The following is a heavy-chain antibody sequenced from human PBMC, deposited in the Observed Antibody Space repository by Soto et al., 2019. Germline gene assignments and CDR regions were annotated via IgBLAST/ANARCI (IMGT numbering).Heavy chain of an antibody. V-gene: IGHV1-18*01. D-gene: IGHD2-21*02. Sequence: ASVKVSCKASGYTFTSYDINWVRQATGQGLEWMGWISAYNGNTNYAQKLQGRVTMTTDTSTSTAYMELRSLRSDDTAVYYCASSGDPVGWFDPWGQGTLVTVSS. CDR3: ASSGDPVGWFDP. CDR1: GYTFTSYD. CDR2: ISAYNGNT. J-gene: IGHJ5*02.